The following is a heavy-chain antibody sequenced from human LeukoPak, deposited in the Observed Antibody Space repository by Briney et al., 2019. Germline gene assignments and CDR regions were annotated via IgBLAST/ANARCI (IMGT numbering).Heavy chain of an antibody. Sequence: AASVKVSCKASGYTFTVYYMHWVRQAPGQGLEWMGWINPNSGATDYAQKFQGRVTMTRDTSITTAYMDLSGLRSDDTAMYYCARTTVRVAPFEYWGQGTLVTVSS. D-gene: IGHD1-26*01. CDR1: GYTFTVYY. CDR3: ARTTVRVAPFEY. J-gene: IGHJ4*02. CDR2: INPNSGAT. V-gene: IGHV1-2*02.